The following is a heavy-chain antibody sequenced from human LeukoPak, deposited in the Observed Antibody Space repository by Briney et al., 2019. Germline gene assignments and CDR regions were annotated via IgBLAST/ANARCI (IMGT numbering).Heavy chain of an antibody. J-gene: IGHJ6*02. V-gene: IGHV1-69*04. CDR3: AREYIVVVPAAIYYYGMDV. CDR2: IIPILGIA. CDR1: GGTFSSYA. Sequence: GASVKVSCKASGGTFSSYAISWVRPAPGQGLEWMGRIIPILGIANYAQKFQGRVTITADKSTSTAYMELSSLRSEDTAVYYCAREYIVVVPAAIYYYGMDVWGQGTTVTVSS. D-gene: IGHD2-2*01.